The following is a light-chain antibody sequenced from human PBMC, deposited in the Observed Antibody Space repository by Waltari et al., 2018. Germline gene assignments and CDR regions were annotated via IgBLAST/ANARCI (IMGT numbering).Light chain of an antibody. CDR3: QQYNTFPFT. V-gene: IGKV1-5*03. J-gene: IGKJ3*01. CDR2: KAS. CDR1: QSISVW. Sequence: DIHMTHSPATLSASVGDRVTITCRASQSISVWLAWYQQKPGKAPKLLIYKASSLESGVPSRFSGSGSGTEFTLTISSLQPDDFATYYCQQYNTFPFTFGPGTKVDIK.